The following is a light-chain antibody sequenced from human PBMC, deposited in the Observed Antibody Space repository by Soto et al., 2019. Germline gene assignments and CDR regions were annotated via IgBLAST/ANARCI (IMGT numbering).Light chain of an antibody. CDR2: DVT. Sequence: VLTQPASVSGSPGQSITISCTGTSSDVGGYNYVSWYQQHPVKAPKLMIYDVTNRPSGVSDRFSGSKSGNTASLTISGLQAEDEADYYCSSYTSSSTTYVFGTGTKVTVL. CDR3: SSYTSSSTTYV. V-gene: IGLV2-14*01. CDR1: SSDVGGYNY. J-gene: IGLJ1*01.